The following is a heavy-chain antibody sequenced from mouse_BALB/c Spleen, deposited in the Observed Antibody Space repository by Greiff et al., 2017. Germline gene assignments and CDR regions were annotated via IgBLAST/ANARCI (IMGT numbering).Heavy chain of an antibody. D-gene: IGHD2-1*01. CDR1: GFNIKDYY. Sequence: VQLKESGAELVRSGASVKLSCTASGFNIKDYYMHWVKQRPEQGLEWIGWIDPENGDTEYAPKFQGKATMTADTSSNTAYLQLSSLTSEDSAVYYCARRGNSFAYWGQGTLVTVSA. CDR2: IDPENGDT. CDR3: ARRGNSFAY. V-gene: IGHV14-4*02. J-gene: IGHJ3*01.